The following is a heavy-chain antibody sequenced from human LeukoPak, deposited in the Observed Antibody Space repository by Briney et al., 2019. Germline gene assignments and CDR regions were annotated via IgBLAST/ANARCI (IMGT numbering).Heavy chain of an antibody. Sequence: GASVKVSCKASGYAFTSYGISWVRQAPGKGLEWMWWISAYNGNTNYGQNLQGRVTMTTDTSTSTAYMELRSLRSDDTAVYYCARVGAVVVIAATAPFDYWGQGTLVTVSS. CDR3: ARVGAVVVIAATAPFDY. J-gene: IGHJ4*02. D-gene: IGHD2-15*01. V-gene: IGHV1-18*01. CDR1: GYAFTSYG. CDR2: ISAYNGNT.